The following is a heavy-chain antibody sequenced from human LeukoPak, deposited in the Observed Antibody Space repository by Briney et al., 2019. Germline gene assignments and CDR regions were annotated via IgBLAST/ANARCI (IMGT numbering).Heavy chain of an antibody. CDR2: ITGEGDIT. J-gene: IGHJ4*02. Sequence: GGSLRLSCAASGFTFGDYAMHWVRQPPGKGLEWLSLITGEGDITYHADSVKGRFTISRDNNENSLYLQMNSLRTEDTALYYGAKDIPTGDYSFDSWGQGTWSLS. CDR3: AKDIPTGDYSFDS. D-gene: IGHD4-17*01. CDR1: GFTFGDYA. V-gene: IGHV3-43*02.